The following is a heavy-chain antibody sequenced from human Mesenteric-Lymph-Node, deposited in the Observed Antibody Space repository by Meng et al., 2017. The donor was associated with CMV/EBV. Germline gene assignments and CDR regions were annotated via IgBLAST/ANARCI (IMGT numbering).Heavy chain of an antibody. CDR3: AHSCGIAAAGPYYLDY. D-gene: IGHD6-13*01. V-gene: IGHV2-5*02. CDR2: NYWDDDK. CDR1: GFSLSPSGVG. Sequence: QITLYESGPTLVKSTQTLALTCTSSGFSLSPSGVGVGWIRQPPGKALEWLALNYWDDDKRYSPSLKSRLTITKDTSKNQVVLTMTNMDPVDTATYYCAHSCGIAAAGPYYLDYWVQGTLVTVSS. J-gene: IGHJ4*02.